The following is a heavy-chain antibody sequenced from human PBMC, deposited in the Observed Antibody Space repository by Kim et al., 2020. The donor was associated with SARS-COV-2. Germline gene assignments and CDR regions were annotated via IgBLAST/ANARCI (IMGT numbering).Heavy chain of an antibody. CDR1: GGSISSGGYY. CDR3: ARVRGTGSPPHYYYYGMDV. CDR2: LYYSGST. J-gene: IGHJ6*02. V-gene: IGHV4-31*03. D-gene: IGHD3-10*01. Sequence: SETLSLTCTVSGGSISSGGYYWSWIRQHPGKGLEWIGYLYYSGSTYYNPSLKSRVTISVDTSKNQFSLKLSSVTAADTAVYYCARVRGTGSPPHYYYYGMDVWAPGTTITFSS.